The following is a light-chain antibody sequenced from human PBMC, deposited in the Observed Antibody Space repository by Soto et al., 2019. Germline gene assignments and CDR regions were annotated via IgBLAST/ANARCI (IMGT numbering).Light chain of an antibody. CDR1: SSDVGGYNY. CDR3: SSYTSVSILI. J-gene: IGLJ2*01. Sequence: QSALTQPRSVSGSPGQSVTISCTGTSSDVGGYNYVSWYQQHPGKAPKLMISEVNNRPSGVSDRFSGSKSGSTASLTISGLQAEDEADYFCSSYTSVSILIFGGGTKLTVL. CDR2: EVN. V-gene: IGLV2-14*01.